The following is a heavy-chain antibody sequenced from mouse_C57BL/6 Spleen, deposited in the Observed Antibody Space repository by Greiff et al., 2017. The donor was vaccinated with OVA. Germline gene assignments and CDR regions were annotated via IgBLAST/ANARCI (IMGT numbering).Heavy chain of an antibody. CDR2: IDPETGGT. CDR3: TRPHYYGSSWGY. CDR1: GYTFTDYE. D-gene: IGHD1-1*01. Sequence: QVQLQQSGAELVRPGASVTLSCKASGYTFTDYEMHWVKQTTVHGLEWIGAIDPETGGTAYNQKFKGKAILTADKSSSTAYMELRSLTSEDSAVYYCTRPHYYGSSWGYWGQGTSVTVSS. J-gene: IGHJ4*01. V-gene: IGHV1-15*01.